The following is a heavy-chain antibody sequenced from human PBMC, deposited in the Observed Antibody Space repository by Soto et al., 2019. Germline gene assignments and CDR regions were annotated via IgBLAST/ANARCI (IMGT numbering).Heavy chain of an antibody. CDR2: IWYDGSNK. CDR3: AREARYNWNDVELYYYYGMIV. CDR1: GFTFSSYG. Sequence: GGSLRLSCAASGFTFSSYGMHWVRQAPGKGLEWVAVIWYDGSNKYYADSVKGRFTISRDNSKNTLYLQMNSLRAEDTAVYYCAREARYNWNDVELYYYYGMIVWGPGRTLTV. D-gene: IGHD1-20*01. J-gene: IGHJ6*02. V-gene: IGHV3-33*01.